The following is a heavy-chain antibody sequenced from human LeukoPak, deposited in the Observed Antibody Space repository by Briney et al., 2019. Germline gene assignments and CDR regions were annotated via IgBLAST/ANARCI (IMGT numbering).Heavy chain of an antibody. J-gene: IGHJ6*02. D-gene: IGHD3-10*01. CDR3: AKMDAGSYGPPYYYYGMDV. CDR2: ISGSGGST. CDR1: GFTFSSYA. V-gene: IGHV3-23*01. Sequence: GGSLRLSCAASGFTFSSYAMSWVRQAPGKGLEWVSAISGSGGSTYYADSVKGRFTISRDNSKNTLYLQMNSLRAEDTAVYYCAKMDAGSYGPPYYYYGMDVWGQGTTVTVSS.